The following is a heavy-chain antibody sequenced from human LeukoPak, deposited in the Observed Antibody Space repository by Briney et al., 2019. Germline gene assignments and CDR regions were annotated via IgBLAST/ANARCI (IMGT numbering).Heavy chain of an antibody. D-gene: IGHD3-22*01. CDR1: GGSISSYY. Sequence: PSETLSLTCTVSGGSISSYYWSWIRQPPGKGLEWIGYTYTSGSTNYNPSLKSRVTISVGTSKNQFSLKLSSVTAADTAVYYCARLPMIVAEYDFDYWGQGTLVTVSS. CDR3: ARLPMIVAEYDFDY. CDR2: TYTSGST. J-gene: IGHJ4*02. V-gene: IGHV4-4*09.